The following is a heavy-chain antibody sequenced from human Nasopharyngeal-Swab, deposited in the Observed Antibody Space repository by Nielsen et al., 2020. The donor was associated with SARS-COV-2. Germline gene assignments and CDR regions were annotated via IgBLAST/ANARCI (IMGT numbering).Heavy chain of an antibody. J-gene: IGHJ6*02. D-gene: IGHD3-3*01. Sequence: SETLSLTFAVYGGSFSGYYWSWIRQPPGKGLKWIGEINHSGSTNYNPSLKSRVTISVDTSKNQFSLKLSSVTAAETAVYYCARSFVDFADGEGYYGMDVWGQGTTVTVSS. CDR3: ARSFVDFADGEGYYGMDV. V-gene: IGHV4-34*01. CDR2: INHSGST. CDR1: GGSFSGYY.